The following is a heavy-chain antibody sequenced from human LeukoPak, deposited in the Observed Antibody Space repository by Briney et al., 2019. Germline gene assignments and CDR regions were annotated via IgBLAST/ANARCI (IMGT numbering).Heavy chain of an antibody. D-gene: IGHD6-13*01. J-gene: IGHJ6*02. CDR3: ASLEAAALDGMDV. CDR2: ISSNGGST. CDR1: GFTFSSYA. Sequence: GGSLRLSCAASGFTFSSYAMHWVRQAPGKGLEYVSAISSNGGSTYYANSVKGRFTISRDNSKNTLYLQMGSLRAEDMAVYYCASLEAAALDGMDVWGQGTTVTVSS. V-gene: IGHV3-64*01.